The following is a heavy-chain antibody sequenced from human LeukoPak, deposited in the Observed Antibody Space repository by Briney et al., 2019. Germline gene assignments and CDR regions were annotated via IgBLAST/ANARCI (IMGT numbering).Heavy chain of an antibody. CDR1: GFTFSSYS. D-gene: IGHD2-2*02. V-gene: IGHV3-23*01. J-gene: IGHJ6*02. CDR2: ISGSGGST. CDR3: AKGHPYCSSTSCYTWYYYGMDV. Sequence: GGSLRLSCAASGFTFSSYSMNWVRQAPGKGLEWVSAISGSGGSTYYADSVKGRFTISRDNSKNTLYLQMNSLRAEDTAVYYCAKGHPYCSSTSCYTWYYYGMDVWGQGTTVTVSS.